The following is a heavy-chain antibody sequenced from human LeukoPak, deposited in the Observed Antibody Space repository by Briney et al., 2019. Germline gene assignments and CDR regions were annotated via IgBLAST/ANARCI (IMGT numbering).Heavy chain of an antibody. Sequence: GGSLRLSCAASGFTFSSYGMHWVRQAPGKGLEWVAFIRYDGSNKYYADSEKGRFTISRDNSKNTLYLQMNSLRAEDTAVYYCAKDLHLGTPSGCDYWGQGTLVTVSS. D-gene: IGHD7-27*01. V-gene: IGHV3-30*02. CDR1: GFTFSSYG. CDR3: AKDLHLGTPSGCDY. CDR2: IRYDGSNK. J-gene: IGHJ4*02.